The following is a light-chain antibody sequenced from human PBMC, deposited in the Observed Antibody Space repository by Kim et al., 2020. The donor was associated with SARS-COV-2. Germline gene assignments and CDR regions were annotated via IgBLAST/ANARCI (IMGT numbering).Light chain of an antibody. CDR2: KDN. Sequence: SYELTQPPSVSVSPGQTARITCSGDALPNQYAYWYQQKPGRAPVLVMYKDNERPSGIPERFSGSTSGTTVTLTIRGVQAEDEADYYCQSVDSSGSYVFGGGTQLTVL. V-gene: IGLV3-25*03. CDR1: ALPNQY. J-gene: IGLJ3*02. CDR3: QSVDSSGSYV.